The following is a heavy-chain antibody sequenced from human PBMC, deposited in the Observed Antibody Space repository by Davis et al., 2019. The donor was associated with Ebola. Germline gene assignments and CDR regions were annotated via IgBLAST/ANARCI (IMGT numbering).Heavy chain of an antibody. CDR3: ARGAAGTVSFVGWFDP. D-gene: IGHD6-19*01. CDR1: GYTLTDLS. V-gene: IGHV1-24*01. Sequence: ASVKVSCKVSGYTLTDLSMHWVRQAPGKGLEWMGGFDPEDGETIYAQKFQGRVTMTEDTSTDTAYMELSSLRSEDTAVYYCARGAAGTVSFVGWFDPWGQGTLVTVSS. J-gene: IGHJ5*02. CDR2: FDPEDGET.